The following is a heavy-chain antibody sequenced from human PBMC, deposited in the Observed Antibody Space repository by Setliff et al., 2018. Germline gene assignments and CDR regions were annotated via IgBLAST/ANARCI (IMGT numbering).Heavy chain of an antibody. Sequence: GESLKISCAASEFSFSTYNMHWVRQAPGKGLEWISYISPSSDRVYYSKSVEGRFSVSRDNAKKSLYLQMNSLRVDDTAVYYCARDLRVAVAGFDLWGQGSLVTV. V-gene: IGHV3-48*04. CDR2: ISPSSDRV. D-gene: IGHD6-19*01. CDR1: EFSFSTYN. CDR3: ARDLRVAVAGFDL. J-gene: IGHJ4*02.